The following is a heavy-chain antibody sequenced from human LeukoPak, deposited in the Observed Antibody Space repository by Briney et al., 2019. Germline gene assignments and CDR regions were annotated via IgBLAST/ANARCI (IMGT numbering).Heavy chain of an antibody. D-gene: IGHD3-22*01. CDR2: ISGSGGST. V-gene: IGHV3-23*01. CDR3: AKAFVGGYFDY. Sequence: GGSLRLSCASSGFTFSNAWMSWVRQAPGKGLEWVSAISGSGGSTYYADSVKGRFTISRDNSKNTLYLQMNSLRAEDTAVYYCAKAFVGGYFDYWGQGTLVTVSS. J-gene: IGHJ4*02. CDR1: GFTFSNAW.